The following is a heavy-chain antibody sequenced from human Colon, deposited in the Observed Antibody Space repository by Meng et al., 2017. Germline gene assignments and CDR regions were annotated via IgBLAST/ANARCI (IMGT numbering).Heavy chain of an antibody. CDR3: ARVIYASGNMAHLDY. CDR1: GAALRSSNW. V-gene: IGHV4-4*02. CDR2: IYNSGST. Sequence: RHRKWGPGRVRPAGTLACPCAVAGAALRSSNWGGWGRHPPGRGLGWIGEIYNSGSTNYNPSLKNRVTMTVDKSKNEFSLTLSSVTAADTAFYYCARVIYASGNMAHLDYWGQGTLVTVSS. D-gene: IGHD3-10*01. J-gene: IGHJ4*02.